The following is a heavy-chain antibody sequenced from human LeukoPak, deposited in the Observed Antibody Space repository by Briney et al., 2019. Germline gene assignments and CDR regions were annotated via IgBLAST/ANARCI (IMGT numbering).Heavy chain of an antibody. CDR3: ARDQGIVVVVAVPVWDY. V-gene: IGHV1-18*01. J-gene: IGHJ4*02. D-gene: IGHD2-15*01. CDR2: ISAYNGNT. CDR1: GYTFTSYG. Sequence: GASVKVSCKASGYTFTSYGISWVRQAPGQGLEWMGWISAYNGNTNYAQKLQGRVTMTTDTSTSTAYMELRSLRSDDTAVYYCARDQGIVVVVAVPVWDYWGQGTLVTVSS.